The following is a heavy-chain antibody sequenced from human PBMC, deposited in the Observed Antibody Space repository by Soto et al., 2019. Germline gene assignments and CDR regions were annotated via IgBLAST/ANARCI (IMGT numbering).Heavy chain of an antibody. CDR1: VCSIHNSTSC. CDR3: PNYFISRPWFDT. V-gene: IGHV4-39*02. Sequence: SETLSPTVIVLVCSIHNSTSCWGSRRQSRGKGLEWIATINYHWPAEYNPSLKSRVTISVDRSRNVLSLQMNYVTATDTAVYYCPNYFISRPWFDTWGQGTLVTVSS. J-gene: IGHJ5*02. D-gene: IGHD6-6*01. CDR2: INYHWPA.